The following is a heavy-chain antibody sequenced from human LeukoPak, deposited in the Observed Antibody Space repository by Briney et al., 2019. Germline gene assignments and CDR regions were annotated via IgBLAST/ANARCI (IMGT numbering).Heavy chain of an antibody. J-gene: IGHJ5*02. D-gene: IGHD4-23*01. CDR2: ISAGGRT. V-gene: IGHV4-61*02. Sequence: PSETLSLTCAISGASIASGSYHWDWIRQPAGSRPEYIGRISAGGRTNYNPSLKSRLTISMDTSKNHVSLRLSSETAADTAVYYCTRGGHDYGGSFDTWGQGILVTVSS. CDR1: GASIASGSYH. CDR3: TRGGHDYGGSFDT.